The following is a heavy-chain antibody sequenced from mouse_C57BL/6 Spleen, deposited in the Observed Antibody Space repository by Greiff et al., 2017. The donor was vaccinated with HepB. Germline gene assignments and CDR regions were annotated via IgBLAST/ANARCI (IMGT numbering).Heavy chain of an antibody. CDR2: IYPRSGNT. Sequence: QVQLKQSGAELARPGASVKLSCKASGYTFTSYGISWVKQRTGQGLEWIGEIYPRSGNTYYNEKFKGKATLTADKSSSTAYMELRSLTSEDSAVYVCAGEGIYGGCYAMDYWGQGTSVTVSS. CDR1: GYTFTSYG. V-gene: IGHV1-81*01. CDR3: AGEGIYGGCYAMDY. J-gene: IGHJ4*01. D-gene: IGHD1-1*02.